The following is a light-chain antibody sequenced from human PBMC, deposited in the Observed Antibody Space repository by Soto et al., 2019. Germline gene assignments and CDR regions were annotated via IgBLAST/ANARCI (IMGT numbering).Light chain of an antibody. V-gene: IGLV2-14*01. CDR2: DVS. Sequence: QSVLTQPASVSGSPGQSITISCPGNSSDVGGYNYVSWYQQHPGKAPKFMIYDVSNRPSGVSNRFSGSKSGNTASLTISGLQAEDEADYYCSSYTTSNTRQIVFGTG. CDR3: SSYTTSNTRQIV. CDR1: SSDVGGYNY. J-gene: IGLJ1*01.